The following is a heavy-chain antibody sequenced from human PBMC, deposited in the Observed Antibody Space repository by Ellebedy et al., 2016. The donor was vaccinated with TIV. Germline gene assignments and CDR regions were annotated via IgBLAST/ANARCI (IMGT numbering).Heavy chain of an antibody. CDR2: ISSSSSTI. Sequence: GESLKISCAASGFTFSSYSMNWVRQAPGKGLEWVSYISSSSSTIYYADSVKGRFTISRDNSKNTLYLQMNSLRAEDTAVYFCVRVHLGATTRFLDYWGQGTLVTVSS. V-gene: IGHV3-48*01. CDR1: GFTFSSYS. D-gene: IGHD1-26*01. J-gene: IGHJ4*02. CDR3: VRVHLGATTRFLDY.